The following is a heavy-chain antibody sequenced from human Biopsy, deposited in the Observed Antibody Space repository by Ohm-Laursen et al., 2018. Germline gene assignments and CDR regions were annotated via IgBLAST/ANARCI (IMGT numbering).Heavy chain of an antibody. Sequence: SQTLSLTYAVFGKTFSDYHWSWIRQPPGKGLEGIGQINQAGTTNYNPSLKSRVSISADASKYEFSLGLTSVTAADTAVYFCGNEIHGRDYWGLGALVTVSS. J-gene: IGHJ4*02. V-gene: IGHV4-34*08. CDR2: INQAGTT. CDR1: GKTFSDYH. CDR3: GNEIHGRDY. D-gene: IGHD2-8*01.